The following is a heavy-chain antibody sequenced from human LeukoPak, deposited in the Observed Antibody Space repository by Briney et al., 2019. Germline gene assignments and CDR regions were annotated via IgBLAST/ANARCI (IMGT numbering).Heavy chain of an antibody. D-gene: IGHD3-22*01. J-gene: IGHJ3*02. CDR2: ISSSSSYI. CDR1: GFTFSSYS. V-gene: IGHV3-21*01. CDR3: ARETIYYYDSSGLGAFDI. Sequence: GGSLRLSCAASGFTFSSYSMNWVRQAPGNGLEWVSSISSSSSYISSADSVKGRFTISRDNAKNSLYLQMNSLRAEDTAVYYCARETIYYYDSSGLGAFDIWGQGTMVTVSS.